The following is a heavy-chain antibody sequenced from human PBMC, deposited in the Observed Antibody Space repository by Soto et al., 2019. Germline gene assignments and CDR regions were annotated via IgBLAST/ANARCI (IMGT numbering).Heavy chain of an antibody. Sequence: SETLSLTCAVSGESFSGYIWTWIRQTPGKGLQWIGQINHSGSASYNPSLKSRVTISLDTSKNQFSLRLNSVTAADTAVYFCVRSSIEPRIFMYPFDYWGLGTLVTVSS. D-gene: IGHD6-6*01. V-gene: IGHV4-34*01. CDR1: GESFSGYI. CDR2: INHSGSA. CDR3: VRSSIEPRIFMYPFDY. J-gene: IGHJ4*02.